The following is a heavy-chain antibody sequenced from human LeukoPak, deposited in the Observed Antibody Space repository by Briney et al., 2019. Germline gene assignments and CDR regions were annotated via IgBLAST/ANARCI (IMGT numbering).Heavy chain of an antibody. CDR2: IRYDESDK. CDR3: AREISRGCWDY. Sequence: GGSLRLSCAASGFTFSNYNMHWVRQAPGKGLEWVAFIRYDESDKYYADSVKGRFTISRDNSKNTVYLQMNSLKAEDTALYHCAREISRGCWDYWGQGTLVTVSS. D-gene: IGHD5-24*01. CDR1: GFTFSNYN. V-gene: IGHV3-30*02. J-gene: IGHJ4*02.